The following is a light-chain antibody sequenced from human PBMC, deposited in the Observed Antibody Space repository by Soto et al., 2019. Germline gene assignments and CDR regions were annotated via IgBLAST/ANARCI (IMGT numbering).Light chain of an antibody. Sequence: DFPMPPSPSAMSASLGDCVTVTCRAGLGIRLSLAWFQQKPGKVPQRLIYGASTLQSGAPSRFSGDASGTAFTRTISSLQPEDSATYYGVQDNSYPLTFGGGTKVESK. CDR3: VQDNSYPLT. CDR2: GAS. V-gene: IGKV1-17*03. J-gene: IGKJ4*01. CDR1: LGIRLS.